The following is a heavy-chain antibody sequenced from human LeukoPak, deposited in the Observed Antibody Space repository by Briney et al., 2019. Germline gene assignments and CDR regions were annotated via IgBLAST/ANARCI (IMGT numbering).Heavy chain of an antibody. J-gene: IGHJ4*02. V-gene: IGHV3-23*01. CDR3: AMRGDGGRSFDY. Sequence: PGGSLRLSCAASGFTFSSYAMSWVRQAPGKGLEWVSAISGSGGSTYYADSVKGRFTISRDNSKNTLYLQMNSLRAEDTAVYYCAMRGDGGRSFDYWGQGTLVTVSS. CDR2: ISGSGGST. CDR1: GFTFSSYA. D-gene: IGHD4-23*01.